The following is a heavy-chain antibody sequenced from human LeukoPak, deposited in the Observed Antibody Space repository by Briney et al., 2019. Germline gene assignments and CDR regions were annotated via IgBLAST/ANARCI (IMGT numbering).Heavy chain of an antibody. V-gene: IGHV3-30*02. D-gene: IGHD5-24*01. Sequence: GGSLRLSCAASGFTFSSYGMHWVRQAPVKGLEWVAFIRYDGSNKYYADSVKGRFTISRDTSKNTLHLQMNSLRVEDTAVYHCARDIRREMAIPLDVWGQGTLVTVSS. CDR3: ARDIRREMAIPLDV. CDR2: IRYDGSNK. CDR1: GFTFSSYG. J-gene: IGHJ3*01.